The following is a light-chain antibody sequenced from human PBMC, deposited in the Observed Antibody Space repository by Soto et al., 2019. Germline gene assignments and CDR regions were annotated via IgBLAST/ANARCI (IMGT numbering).Light chain of an antibody. V-gene: IGLV2-14*03. CDR2: DVS. CDR3: SSYTSSSTVV. CDR1: SSDVGGYNY. Sequence: QSALTQPASVSGSPGQSITISCTGTSSDVGGYNYVSWYQHHPGKAPKLMIYDVSNRPSGVSNRFSGSKSGNTASLTISGLQAGDEADYYCSSYTSSSTVVFGGGTKLTVL. J-gene: IGLJ2*01.